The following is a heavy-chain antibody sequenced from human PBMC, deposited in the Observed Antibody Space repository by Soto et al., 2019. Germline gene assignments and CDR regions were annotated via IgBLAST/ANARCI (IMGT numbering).Heavy chain of an antibody. V-gene: IGHV1-18*04. Sequence: GSVKVFCKTSRYTFTSYGMSWVRQAPGQGVEWTASTSAYNGNTNYAQKLQGRVTMTTDTSTSTAYMELRSLRSDDTAVYYCARDYGVELDIVVVVAATSYYYYGMDVWGQGTTVTVSS. J-gene: IGHJ6*01. CDR1: RYTFTSYG. D-gene: IGHD2-15*01. CDR2: TSAYNGNT. CDR3: ARDYGVELDIVVVVAATSYYYYGMDV.